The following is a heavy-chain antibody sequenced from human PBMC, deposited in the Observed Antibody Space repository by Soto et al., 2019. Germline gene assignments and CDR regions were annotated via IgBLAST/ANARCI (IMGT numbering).Heavy chain of an antibody. D-gene: IGHD3-10*01. V-gene: IGHV4-30-4*01. CDR2: IYYIGTT. Sequence: QVQLQESGPGLVKPSQTLSLTCTVSGDSMGSGDYYWTWIRQPPGKGLEWIGYIYYIGTTFDNPSLDSRVNISIDTSKNHLSLRLTSVTAADTAVYYCSRGSTYYGFLTWGQGTLVTVSS. CDR3: SRGSTYYGFLT. CDR1: GDSMGSGDYY. J-gene: IGHJ5*02.